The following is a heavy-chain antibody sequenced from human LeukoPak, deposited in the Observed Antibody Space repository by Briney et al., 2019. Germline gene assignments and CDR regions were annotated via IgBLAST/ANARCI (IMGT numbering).Heavy chain of an antibody. J-gene: IGHJ4*02. V-gene: IGHV3-66*02. CDR2: IYSGGRI. CDR1: GFTVSSNY. CDR3: ARGPYDIVEVPAAIAFDY. D-gene: IGHD2-2*01. Sequence: GGSLGLSCAASGFTVSSNYMSWVRQAPGKGLEWVSVIYSGGRIYYADSVKGRFTISRDNSKNTLYLQMNSLRAEDTAVYYCARGPYDIVEVPAAIAFDYWGQGTLVTVSS.